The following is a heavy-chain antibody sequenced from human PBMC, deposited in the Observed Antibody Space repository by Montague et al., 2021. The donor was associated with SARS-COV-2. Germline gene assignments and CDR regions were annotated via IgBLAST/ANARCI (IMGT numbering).Heavy chain of an antibody. CDR3: ARGWFYPMIVVVIRGPFDY. J-gene: IGHJ4*02. CDR2: ICYSGSN. V-gene: IGHV4-39*07. D-gene: IGHD3-22*01. CDR1: GGSITSSSYY. Sequence: SETLSLTCTVSGGSITSSSYYWVWIRPAPGKGLDWIMCICYSGSNYYTPSLQVRVTVSVDTSKNQFSLKPSSVTAADTAVYYCARGWFYPMIVVVIRGPFDYWGQGTLVTVSS.